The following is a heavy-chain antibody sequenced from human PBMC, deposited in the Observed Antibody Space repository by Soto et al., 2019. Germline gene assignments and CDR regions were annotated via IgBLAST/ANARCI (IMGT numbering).Heavy chain of an antibody. Sequence: PVVSLRLSFAVSGVTVNSNFMSWVRQAPGKGLEWVSVIFSGDNADYADSVKGRFIMSRDISKNTLYLQMNSLRAEDTAVYFCVKEFRGAFDEWGQGNLVTVYS. CDR3: VKEFRGAFDE. D-gene: IGHD3-10*01. J-gene: IGHJ4*02. CDR1: GVTVNSNF. V-gene: IGHV3-53*01. CDR2: IFSGDNA.